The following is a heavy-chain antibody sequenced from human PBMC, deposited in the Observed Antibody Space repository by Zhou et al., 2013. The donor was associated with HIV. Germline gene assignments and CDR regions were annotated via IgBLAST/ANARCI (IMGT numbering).Heavy chain of an antibody. Sequence: QVQLVQSGAEVKKPGASVKVSCKASGYTFTTSDIHWVRQASGQGLEWMGGIVPVFGTINYAETFQGRISITTDESTSTAYMELSRLLSEDTAVYFCVRWVGANSAWFDPWGQGTRVSVSS. J-gene: IGHJ5*02. CDR1: GYTFTTSD. CDR2: IVPVFGTI. V-gene: IGHV1-69*01. CDR3: VRWVGANSAWFDP. D-gene: IGHD3-16*01.